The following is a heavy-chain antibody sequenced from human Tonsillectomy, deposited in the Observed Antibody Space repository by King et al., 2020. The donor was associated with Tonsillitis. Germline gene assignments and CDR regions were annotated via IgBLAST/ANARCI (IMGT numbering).Heavy chain of an antibody. CDR3: ARHSPGLSLVRPHAGFDY. CDR2: IHYSGST. CDR1: GGSISSYY. J-gene: IGHJ4*02. Sequence: QLQESGPGLVKPSETLSLTCTVSGGSISSYYWSWIRQPPGKGLEWIGYIHYSGSTNYNPSLKSRVTITVDTSKNQFSLKLTSGTAADTAVYYCARHSPGLSLVRPHAGFDYWGQGPLVTVSS. V-gene: IGHV4-59*08. D-gene: IGHD3-16*01.